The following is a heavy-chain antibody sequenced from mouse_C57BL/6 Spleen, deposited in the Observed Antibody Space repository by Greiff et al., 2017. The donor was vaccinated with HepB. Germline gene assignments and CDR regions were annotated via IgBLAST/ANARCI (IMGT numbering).Heavy chain of an antibody. CDR2: ISGGGGNT. J-gene: IGHJ4*01. CDR1: GFTFSSYT. CDR3: ARFLYAMDY. V-gene: IGHV5-9*01. Sequence: EVKLVESGGGLVKPGGSLKLSCAASGFTFSSYTMSWVRQTPEKRLEWVATISGGGGNTYYPDSVKGRFTISRDNAKNTLYLQMSSLRSEDTALYYCARFLYAMDYWGQGTSVTVSS.